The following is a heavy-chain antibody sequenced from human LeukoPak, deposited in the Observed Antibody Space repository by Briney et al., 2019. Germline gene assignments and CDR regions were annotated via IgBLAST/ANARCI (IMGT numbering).Heavy chain of an antibody. V-gene: IGHV1-18*01. CDR3: ARWRYCSGGSCYRGLGWFDP. D-gene: IGHD2-15*01. CDR1: GYTFTSYG. Sequence: ASVKVSCKASGYTFTSYGISWVRQAPGQGLEWMRWISAYNGNTNYAQKLQGRVTMTTDTSTSTAYMELRSLRSDDTAVYYCARWRYCSGGSCYRGLGWFDPWGQGTLVTVSS. J-gene: IGHJ5*02. CDR2: ISAYNGNT.